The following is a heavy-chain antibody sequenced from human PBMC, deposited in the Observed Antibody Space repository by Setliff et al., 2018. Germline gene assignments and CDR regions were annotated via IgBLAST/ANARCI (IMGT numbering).Heavy chain of an antibody. D-gene: IGHD6-6*01. J-gene: IGHJ4*02. CDR2: VYYSGTT. Sequence: PSETLSLTCTVSGGSISGASIRSYYWGWIRQPPGKRLEFIGYVYYSGTTNYNPSLKSRVTISIDTSKDQFSLKLISMTAADTAVYYCARGRNIAARLLDSWGQGTLVTVSS. V-gene: IGHV4-61*05. CDR3: ARGRNIAARLLDS. CDR1: GGSISGASIRSYY.